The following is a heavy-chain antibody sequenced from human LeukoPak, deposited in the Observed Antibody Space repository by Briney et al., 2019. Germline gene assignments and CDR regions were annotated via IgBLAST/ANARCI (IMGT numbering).Heavy chain of an antibody. CDR3: ARDRYGDSPFGP. D-gene: IGHD4-17*01. V-gene: IGHV1-8*01. CDR1: GYTFTSYD. J-gene: IGHJ5*02. CDR2: MNPNSGNT. Sequence: GASVKVSCKASGYTFTSYDINWVRQATGQGLEWMGWMNPNSGNTGYAQKFQGRVTITADESTSTAYMELSSLRSEDTAVYYCARDRYGDSPFGPWGQGTLVTVSS.